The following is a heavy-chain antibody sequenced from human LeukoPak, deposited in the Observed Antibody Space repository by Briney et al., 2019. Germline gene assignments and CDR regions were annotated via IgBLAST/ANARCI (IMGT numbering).Heavy chain of an antibody. J-gene: IGHJ4*02. CDR1: GFTFSSYA. V-gene: IGHV3-23*01. CDR3: AKDPLYTNFIAAAPDY. Sequence: GGSLRLSCAASGFTFSSYAMSWVRQAPGKGLEWVSAISGSGGSTYYADSVKGRFTISRDNSKNTLYLQMNSLRAEDTAVYYCAKDPLYTNFIAAAPDYWGQGTLVTVS. D-gene: IGHD6-13*01. CDR2: ISGSGGST.